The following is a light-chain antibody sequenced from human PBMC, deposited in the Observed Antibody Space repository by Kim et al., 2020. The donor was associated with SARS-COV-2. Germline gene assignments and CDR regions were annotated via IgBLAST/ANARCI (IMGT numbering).Light chain of an antibody. V-gene: IGLV6-57*04. Sequence: NFMLTQPHSVSASPGKTVTISCRRSTGNIASNYVQWYQQRPGSVPTCVIYEDNRRPSGVPDRFSGSVDSSSNSASLTISGLKTEDEADYYCQSYGLSWVFGGGTQLTVL. J-gene: IGLJ3*02. CDR3: QSYGLSWV. CDR1: TGNIASNY. CDR2: EDN.